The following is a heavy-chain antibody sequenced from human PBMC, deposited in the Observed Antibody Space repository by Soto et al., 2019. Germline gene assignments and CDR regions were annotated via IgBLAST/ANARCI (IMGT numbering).Heavy chain of an antibody. CDR2: INADNGNT. Sequence: VHLVQSGAAVKNPGASVKVSCKASGYSFTRYGIGSARQAPGQGREWMGRINADNGNTNYAQNLQGRLTLTTDTSPTTANRELRNLRSNDTVIYCCARVDVYVTPTPQNVGGKGTTFTASS. CDR1: GYSFTRYG. CDR3: ARVDVYVTPTPQNV. D-gene: IGHD3-16*02. J-gene: IGHJ6*03. V-gene: IGHV1-18*01.